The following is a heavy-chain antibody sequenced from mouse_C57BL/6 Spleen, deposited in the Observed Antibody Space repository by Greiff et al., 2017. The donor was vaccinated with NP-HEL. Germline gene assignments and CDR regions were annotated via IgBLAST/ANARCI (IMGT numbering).Heavy chain of an antibody. CDR2: IYWDDDK. CDR1: GFSLSTSGMG. J-gene: IGHJ4*01. V-gene: IGHV8-12*01. CDR3: ARRALNWASDGAMDY. Sequence: VMLVESGPGILQSSQTLSLTCSFSGFSLSTSGMGVSWIRQPSGKGLEWLAHIYWDDDKRYNPSLKSRLTISKDTSRNQVFLKITSVDTADTATYYCARRALNWASDGAMDYWGQGTSVTVSS. D-gene: IGHD4-1*01.